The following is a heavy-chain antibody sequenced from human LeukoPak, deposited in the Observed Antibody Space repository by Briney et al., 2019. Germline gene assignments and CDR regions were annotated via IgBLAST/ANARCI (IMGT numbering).Heavy chain of an antibody. Sequence: PGGPLRLSCAASGFTFSSYAMSWVRQAPGKGLEWVSAISGSGGSTYYADSVKGRFTISRDNSKNTLYLQMNSLRAEDTAVYYCAKAHEYRITFGGVIVYYFVYWGQGTLVSVSS. CDR1: GFTFSSYA. D-gene: IGHD3-16*02. J-gene: IGHJ4*02. CDR2: ISGSGGST. CDR3: AKAHEYRITFGGVIVYYFVY. V-gene: IGHV3-23*01.